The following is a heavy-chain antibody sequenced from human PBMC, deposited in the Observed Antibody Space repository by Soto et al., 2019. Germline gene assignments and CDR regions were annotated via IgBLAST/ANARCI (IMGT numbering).Heavy chain of an antibody. CDR2: MYNSGST. CDR1: GGSISSYY. CDR3: ASMGYHYGSGSYPLDY. V-gene: IGHV4-59*08. J-gene: IGHJ4*02. Sequence: PSETLSLTCTVSGGSISSYYWTWIRQPPGKGLEWIGFMYNSGSTHYNPSLKSRVTISLDTSKNQFSLNLRSVTAADTAVYYCASMGYHYGSGSYPLDYGGQGTLVTVSS. D-gene: IGHD3-10*01.